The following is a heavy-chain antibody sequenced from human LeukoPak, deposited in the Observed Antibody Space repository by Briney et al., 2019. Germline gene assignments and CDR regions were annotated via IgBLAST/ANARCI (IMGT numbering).Heavy chain of an antibody. CDR3: ARGDIVVVVAATKTGGFDP. D-gene: IGHD2-15*01. Sequence: SETLSLTCAVYGGSFSGYYRSWIRQPPGKGLEWIGEINHSGSTNYNPSLKSRVTISVDTSKNQFSLKLSSVTAADTAVYYCARGDIVVVVAATKTGGFDPWGQGTLVTVSS. CDR1: GGSFSGYY. J-gene: IGHJ5*02. CDR2: INHSGST. V-gene: IGHV4-34*01.